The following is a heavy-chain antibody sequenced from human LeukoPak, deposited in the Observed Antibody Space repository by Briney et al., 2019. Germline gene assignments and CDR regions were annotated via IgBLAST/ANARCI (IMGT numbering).Heavy chain of an antibody. J-gene: IGHJ4*02. CDR1: GFTFSSYA. Sequence: PGRSLRLSCAASGFTFSSYAMHWVRQAPGKGLEWVAVISYDGSNKYYADSVKGRFTISRDNSKNTLYLQMNSLRAEDTAVYYCARGPHYYDSSGYYYRLLDHWGQGTLVTVSS. D-gene: IGHD3-22*01. CDR3: ARGPHYYDSSGYYYRLLDH. CDR2: ISYDGSNK. V-gene: IGHV3-30-3*01.